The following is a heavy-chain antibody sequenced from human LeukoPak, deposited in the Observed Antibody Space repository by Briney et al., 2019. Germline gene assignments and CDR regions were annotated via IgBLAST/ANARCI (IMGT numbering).Heavy chain of an antibody. CDR3: AKDIGYSSSWYVMDV. D-gene: IGHD6-13*01. CDR2: ISWDGGST. V-gene: IGHV3-43D*04. J-gene: IGHJ6*04. CDR1: GFTFDDYA. Sequence: GGSLRLSCAASGFTFDDYAMHWVRQAPGKGLEWVSLISWDGGSTYYADSVKGRFTISRDNSKNSLYLQMNSLRAEDTALYYCAKDIGYSSSWYVMDVWGKGTTVTVSS.